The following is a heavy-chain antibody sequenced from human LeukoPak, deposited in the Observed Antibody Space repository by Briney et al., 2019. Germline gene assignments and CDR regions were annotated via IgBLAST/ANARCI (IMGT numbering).Heavy chain of an antibody. CDR3: ARVRYSGYVGDAFDI. V-gene: IGHV3-23*01. Sequence: GGSLRLSCAASGFTFSSYAMSWVRQAPGKGLEWVSAISGSGGSTYYADSVKGRFTISRDNSKNTLYLQMNSLRAEDTAVYYCARVRYSGYVGDAFDIWGQGTMVTVSS. D-gene: IGHD5-12*01. CDR2: ISGSGGST. J-gene: IGHJ3*02. CDR1: GFTFSSYA.